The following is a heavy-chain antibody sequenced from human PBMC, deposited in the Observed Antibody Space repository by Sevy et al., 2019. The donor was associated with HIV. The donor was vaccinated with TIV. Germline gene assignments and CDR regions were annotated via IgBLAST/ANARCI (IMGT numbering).Heavy chain of an antibody. Sequence: GGSLRLSCETSGFIFTDYWMSWVRQIPGKGLEWVATIKQDQSEKYYVDSVKGRFAISRDGAKKSVSLQMNGLGAEDTALYFCAGEVGGFNWRPYYFDSWGQGTLVTVSS. V-gene: IGHV3-7*01. CDR1: GFIFTDYW. CDR3: AGEVGGFNWRPYYFDS. D-gene: IGHD3-3*01. J-gene: IGHJ4*02. CDR2: IKQDQSEK.